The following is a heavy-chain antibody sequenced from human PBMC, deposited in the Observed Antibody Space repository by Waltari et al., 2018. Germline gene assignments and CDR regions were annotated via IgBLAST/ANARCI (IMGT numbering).Heavy chain of an antibody. Sequence: QVQLQESGPGLVKPSEALSLTCSVSGGSVKNYHWAWIRQPAGEGLEWIGRIKGTSGNTNFNPSFLSRVSMSLDTSKNHCSLDLRSVTTADTAVYYCARYSLQGFNYGLENWGQGTLVTVSS. D-gene: IGHD5-18*01. CDR3: ARYSLQGFNYGLEN. J-gene: IGHJ4*02. CDR2: IKGTSGNT. V-gene: IGHV4-4*07. CDR1: GGSVKNYH.